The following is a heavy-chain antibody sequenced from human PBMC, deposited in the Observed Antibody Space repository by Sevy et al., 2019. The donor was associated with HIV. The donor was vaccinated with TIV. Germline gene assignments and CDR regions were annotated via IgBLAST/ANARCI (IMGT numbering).Heavy chain of an antibody. CDR1: GDSLSGYQ. CDR3: ARSVNNYDGGVYQMGLDY. J-gene: IGHJ4*02. D-gene: IGHD3-22*01. CDR2: IYDRGRT. Sequence: SETRSLGCTVSGDSLSGYQWNWIRQPPGKGLEWIGYIYDRGRTNYNPSLESRVTISGETSKNQFSLNLNSVTAADTAVYYCARSVNNYDGGVYQMGLDYWGQGTLVTVSS. V-gene: IGHV4-59*01.